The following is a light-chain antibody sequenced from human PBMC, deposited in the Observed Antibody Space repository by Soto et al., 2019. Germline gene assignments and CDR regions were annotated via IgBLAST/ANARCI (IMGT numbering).Light chain of an antibody. J-gene: IGKJ2*01. Sequence: DIQMTQSPSSVSAPVGDRVTISGRASQDINKWLAWYQQKPGKAPKLLISAASTLQSGVPSRFSGSGSGTEFTLTIQSLQPDDIATYYCQQASSFPHTFGQGTKLEIK. CDR3: QQASSFPHT. V-gene: IGKV1-12*01. CDR2: AAS. CDR1: QDINKW.